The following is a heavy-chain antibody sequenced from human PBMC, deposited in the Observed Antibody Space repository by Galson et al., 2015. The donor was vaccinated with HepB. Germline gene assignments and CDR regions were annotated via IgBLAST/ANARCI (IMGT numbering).Heavy chain of an antibody. Sequence: SVKVSCKAAGGTCGGSGFIWVAQAPGQGLECMGWISAINANTTFAQQLMGSVNLTTVTSTTTAYMELRSLRSDDTAIYYCAREGSYCIGDACYYYFDYWGQGSLVTVSS. V-gene: IGHV1-18*01. CDR1: GGTCGGSG. J-gene: IGHJ4*02. D-gene: IGHD2-15*01. CDR3: AREGSYCIGDACYYYFDY. CDR2: ISAINANT.